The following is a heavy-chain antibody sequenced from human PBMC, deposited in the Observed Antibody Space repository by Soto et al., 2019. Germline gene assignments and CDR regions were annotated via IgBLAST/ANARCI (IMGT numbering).Heavy chain of an antibody. CDR1: GFPFSSTA. CDR3: ANDKTFGGHDS. J-gene: IGHJ4*02. D-gene: IGHD3-16*01. CDR2: ISYDGSNK. V-gene: IGHV3-30*18. Sequence: GSLRLSCAASGFPFSSTAMHWVRQAPGKGLEWVADISYDGSNKYYIDSVKGRFIISRGNSKNTLYLQMNSLRAEDTAVYFCANDKTFGGHDSWGQGTLVTVSS.